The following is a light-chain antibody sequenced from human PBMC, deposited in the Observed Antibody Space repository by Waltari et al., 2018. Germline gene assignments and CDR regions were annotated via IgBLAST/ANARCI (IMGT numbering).Light chain of an antibody. V-gene: IGKV3-15*01. CDR1: QSVGPK. CDR2: GAS. Sequence: EIVMTQSPVTLSVSPGERATLSGRASQSVGPKLAWYQQKPGQAPRLLIYGASTRATGIAARFSGSGSGTEFTLTISSLQSEDFAIYYCQQYNLWPWTFDQGTKVDIK. CDR3: QQYNLWPWT. J-gene: IGKJ1*01.